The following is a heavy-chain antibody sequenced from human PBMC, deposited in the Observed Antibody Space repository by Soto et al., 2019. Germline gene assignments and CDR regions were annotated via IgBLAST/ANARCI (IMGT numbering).Heavy chain of an antibody. CDR1: GYSFTSYW. V-gene: IGHV5-10-1*01. D-gene: IGHD2-2*01. Sequence: GESLKISCKGSGYSFTSYWISWVRQMPGKGLEWMGRIDPSDSYTNYSPSFQGHVTISADKSISTAYLQWSSLKASDTAMCYCAYGRDCSSTSCWEGFMDVWGQGTTVTVSS. J-gene: IGHJ6*02. CDR2: IDPSDSYT. CDR3: AYGRDCSSTSCWEGFMDV.